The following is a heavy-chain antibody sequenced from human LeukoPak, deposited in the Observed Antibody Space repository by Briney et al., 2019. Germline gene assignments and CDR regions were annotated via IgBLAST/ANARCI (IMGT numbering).Heavy chain of an antibody. D-gene: IGHD6-13*01. V-gene: IGHV4-39*07. J-gene: IGHJ4*02. CDR3: AREEQQLVRYFDY. CDR1: GGSTSSSSYY. Sequence: SETLSLTCTVSGGSTSSSSYYWGWIRQPPGKGLEWIGSIYYSGSTYYNPSLKGRVTISVDTSKNQFSLKLSSVTAADTAVYYCAREEQQLVRYFDYWGQGTLVTVSS. CDR2: IYYSGST.